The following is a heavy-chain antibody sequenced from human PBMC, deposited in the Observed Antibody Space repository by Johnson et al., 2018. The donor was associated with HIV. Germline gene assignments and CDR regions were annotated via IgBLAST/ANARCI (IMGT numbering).Heavy chain of an antibody. J-gene: IGHJ3*02. CDR3: ARAGGEIIVGASHDAFDI. V-gene: IGHV3-23*04. CDR1: GFTFSSYG. D-gene: IGHD1-26*01. CDR2: ISGSGGST. Sequence: VQLVESGGGVVQPGGSLRLSCAASGFTFSSYGMSWVRQAPGKGLEWVSAISGSGGSTYYADSVKGRFTISRDNSKNTLYLQMNSLRAEDTAVYYCARAGGEIIVGASHDAFDIWGQGTMVTVSS.